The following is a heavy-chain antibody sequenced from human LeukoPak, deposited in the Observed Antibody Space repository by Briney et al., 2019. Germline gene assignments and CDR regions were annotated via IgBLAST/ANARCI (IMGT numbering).Heavy chain of an antibody. CDR1: GFTFNDYY. Sequence: PGGSLRLSCVASGFTFNDYYMSWIRQAPGKGLEWVSHISLSGSTVHYADSVKGRFTVSRDNAKKSLYLQMNSLRGDDTAIYYCARDFPTSTSWYYFDLWGQGALVVVSS. CDR2: ISLSGSTV. CDR3: ARDFPTSTSWYYFDL. D-gene: IGHD2-2*01. V-gene: IGHV3-11*01. J-gene: IGHJ4*02.